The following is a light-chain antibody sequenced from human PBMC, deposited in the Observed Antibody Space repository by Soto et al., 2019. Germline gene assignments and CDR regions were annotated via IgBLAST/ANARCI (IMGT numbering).Light chain of an antibody. CDR1: SSDVGAYIY. CDR3: TAYSDIYTKV. J-gene: IGLJ1*01. V-gene: IGLV2-14*03. CDR2: EVN. Sequence: QSALTQPASVSGSPGQSITISCGGTSSDVGAYIYVSWYQQFPGKAPKLILYEVNNRPSGVSNCFSGSKSGTTASLTISGLQPEDEAAYYCTAYSDIYTKVLRTGTTGTGL.